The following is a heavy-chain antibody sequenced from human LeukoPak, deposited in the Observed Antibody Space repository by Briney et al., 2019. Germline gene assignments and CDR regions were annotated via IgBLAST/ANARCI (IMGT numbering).Heavy chain of an antibody. CDR3: AINGGGDSGYGNFDY. CDR2: INWNSDSI. V-gene: IGHV3-9*01. CDR1: GFTFDDYA. Sequence: GGSLRLSCAVSGFTFDDYAVHWVRQVPGKGLEWVSGINWNSDSIGYADSVKGRFTTSRDNAKNSLYLQMNSLGAEDTAFYYCAINGGGDSGYGNFDYWGQGTLVTVSS. D-gene: IGHD5-12*01. J-gene: IGHJ4*02.